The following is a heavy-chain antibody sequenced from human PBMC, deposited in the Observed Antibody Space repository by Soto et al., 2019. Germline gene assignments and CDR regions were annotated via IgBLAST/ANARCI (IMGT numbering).Heavy chain of an antibody. Sequence: QVHLQQWGAGLLNPSETLSLTCAVYGGSFSGYYWSWIRQPPGKGLEWIGEINHSGSANYYPSLKSRVTISVDTSKNQFSLKLISVTAADTAVYYCARVRSSSWEDAFDIWGQGTMVTVSS. CDR2: INHSGSA. D-gene: IGHD6-13*01. V-gene: IGHV4-34*01. CDR3: ARVRSSSWEDAFDI. CDR1: GGSFSGYY. J-gene: IGHJ3*02.